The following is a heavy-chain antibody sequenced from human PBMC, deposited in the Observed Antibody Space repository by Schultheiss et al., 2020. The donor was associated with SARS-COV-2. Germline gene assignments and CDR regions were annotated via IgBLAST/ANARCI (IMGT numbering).Heavy chain of an antibody. Sequence: GGSLRLSCAASGFTFSTYGMHWVRQAPGKGLEWVANIWYDGSNKYYADSVKGRFSISRDNSKNTLYLQMSSLRVEDTAVYFCASYGYCSSTTCYPSHWGQGTPVTVSS. CDR2: IWYDGSNK. J-gene: IGHJ4*02. V-gene: IGHV3-33*01. CDR1: GFTFSTYG. CDR3: ASYGYCSSTTCYPSH. D-gene: IGHD2-2*01.